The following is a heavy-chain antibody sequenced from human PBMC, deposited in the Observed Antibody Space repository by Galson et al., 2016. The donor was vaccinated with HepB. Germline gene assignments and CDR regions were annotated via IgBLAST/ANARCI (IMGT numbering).Heavy chain of an antibody. D-gene: IGHD5-24*01. CDR1: GFTFSSYA. CDR2: ISYDGSNK. Sequence: SLRLSCAASGFTFSSYALHWVRQAPGEGLEWVAVISYDGSNKYYADSVKGRFTTSRDKSKNTLYLQMNSLRAEDTAVYYCARSMTHGYNFDYWGQGTLVTVSS. CDR3: ARSMTHGYNFDY. V-gene: IGHV3-30*04. J-gene: IGHJ4*02.